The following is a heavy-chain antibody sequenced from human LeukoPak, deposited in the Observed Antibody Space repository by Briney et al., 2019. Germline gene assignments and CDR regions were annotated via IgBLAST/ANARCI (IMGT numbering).Heavy chain of an antibody. CDR2: ISGSGGST. CDR1: GFTFSSYW. CDR3: TRRGTTMTPDDY. Sequence: GGSLRLSCAASGFTFSSYWMSWARQAPGKGLEWVSAISGSGGSTYYADSVKGRFTISRDNSKNTLYLQMNSLKTEDTAIYYCTRRGTTMTPDDYWGQGTLVTVSS. D-gene: IGHD4-11*01. J-gene: IGHJ4*02. V-gene: IGHV3-23*01.